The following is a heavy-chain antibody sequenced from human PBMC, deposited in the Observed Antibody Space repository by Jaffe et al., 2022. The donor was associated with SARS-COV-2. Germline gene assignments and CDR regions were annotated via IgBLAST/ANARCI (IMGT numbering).Heavy chain of an antibody. J-gene: IGHJ4*02. CDR1: GGSVSSGTYY. CDR3: ARQEMSYFES. CDR2: ISKSGST. Sequence: QVQLQESGPGLVKPSETLSLTCTVSGGSVSSGTYYWAWIRQTPGKGLEWIGSISKSGSTYYNASLKTRVTISVDTSKNEFSLNLSSVTAADTAVYYCARQEMSYFESWGQGSLVSVSS. V-gene: IGHV4-39*01.